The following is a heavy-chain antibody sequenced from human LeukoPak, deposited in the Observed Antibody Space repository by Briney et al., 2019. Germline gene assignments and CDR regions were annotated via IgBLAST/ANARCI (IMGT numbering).Heavy chain of an antibody. CDR3: AKVAYNWISYGPFDY. CDR2: IGGSVSGT. Sequence: GGSLRLSCAASGFTFSTYAMTWARQPPGQGLEWGSSIGGSVSGTYYAVSVKGRFTISRDNSKNTLYLQMYSLGAADTAVYYCAKVAYNWISYGPFDYWGQGTLVTVSS. CDR1: GFTFSTYA. D-gene: IGHD1-20*01. V-gene: IGHV3-23*01. J-gene: IGHJ4*02.